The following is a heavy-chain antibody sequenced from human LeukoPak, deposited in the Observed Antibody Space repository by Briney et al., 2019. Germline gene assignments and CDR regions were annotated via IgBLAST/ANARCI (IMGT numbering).Heavy chain of an antibody. D-gene: IGHD5-18*01. CDR1: GFTVNSNY. CDR2: IYSGGTT. Sequence: GGSLRLSCAGSGFTVNSNYMTWVRQAPGKGLDWVSVIYSGGTTYYADSVKGRFTISRDNSKNTLYLQMNSLRAEDTAVYYCARGQYSPDSHWGQGILVTVSS. CDR3: ARGQYSPDSH. J-gene: IGHJ4*02. V-gene: IGHV3-53*01.